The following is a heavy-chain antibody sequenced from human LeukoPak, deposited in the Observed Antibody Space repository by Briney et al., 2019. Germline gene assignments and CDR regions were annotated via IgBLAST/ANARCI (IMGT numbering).Heavy chain of an antibody. D-gene: IGHD3-22*01. J-gene: IGHJ4*02. V-gene: IGHV4-59*01. CDR2: VYYTGST. Sequence: SETLSLTCTVSGGSISTYFWSWIRQPPGKGLEWIGYVYYTGSTNYNPSLKSRVTISVDTSKDRFSLKLSSVTAADTAVYYCARTDYFDSNGYHYYFDSWGQGTLVTVSP. CDR1: GGSISTYF. CDR3: ARTDYFDSNGYHYYFDS.